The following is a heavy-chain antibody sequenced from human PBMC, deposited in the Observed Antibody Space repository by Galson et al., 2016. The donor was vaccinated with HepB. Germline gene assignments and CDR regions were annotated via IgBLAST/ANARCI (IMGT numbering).Heavy chain of an antibody. J-gene: IGHJ5*02. CDR2: IKQDRNEN. CDR1: GFTFSNYW. CDR3: ARIASAVAGTWFDP. Sequence: SLRLSCAASGFTFSNYWMSWVRQAPGKGLEWVANIKQDRNENFYADSVKGRFTLSRDNAKKSLYLQMNSLRIDATAVYYCARIASAVAGTWFDPWGQGTLVTVSS. D-gene: IGHD6-19*01. V-gene: IGHV3-7*01.